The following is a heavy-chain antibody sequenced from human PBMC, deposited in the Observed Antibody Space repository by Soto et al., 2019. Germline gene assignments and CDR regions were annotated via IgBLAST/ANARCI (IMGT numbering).Heavy chain of an antibody. V-gene: IGHV1-3*01. CDR3: ARVSGYYLPDY. CDR1: GYTFTNYA. D-gene: IGHD5-12*01. J-gene: IGHJ4*02. Sequence: ASVKVSCKASGYTFTNYAMHWVRQAPGQRLELMGWINAGNGNTKYSQKFQGRVTITRDTSASTAYMELSSLRSEDTAVYYCARVSGYYLPDYWGQGTLVTVSS. CDR2: INAGNGNT.